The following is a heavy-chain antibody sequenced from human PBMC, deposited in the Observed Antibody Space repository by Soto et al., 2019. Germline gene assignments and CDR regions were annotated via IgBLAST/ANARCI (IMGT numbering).Heavy chain of an antibody. J-gene: IGHJ4*02. CDR3: ARAVGTQYSSGCKSCYFDY. D-gene: IGHD6-19*01. Sequence: PSETLSLTCAVYGGSFSGDYWSWIRQPPGKGLEWIGEINHSGSTNYNPSLKSRVTISVDTSKNQFSLKLSSVTAADTAVYYCARAVGTQYSSGCKSCYFDYWGQGTLVTVSS. CDR2: INHSGST. V-gene: IGHV4-34*01. CDR1: GGSFSGDY.